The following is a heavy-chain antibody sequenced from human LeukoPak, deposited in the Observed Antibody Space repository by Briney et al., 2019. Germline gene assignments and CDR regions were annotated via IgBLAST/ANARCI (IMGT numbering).Heavy chain of an antibody. V-gene: IGHV4-31*03. CDR2: IYYSGST. D-gene: IGHD3-10*01. CDR1: GGSISSGGYY. J-gene: IGHJ4*02. Sequence: TLSLTCTVSGGSISSGGYYWSWIRQRPGKGLEWIGYIYYSGSTYYNPSLKSRVTISVDTSKNQFSLKLSSVTAADTAVYYCARVLVSMVRGAFDYWGQGTLVTVSS. CDR3: ARVLVSMVRGAFDY.